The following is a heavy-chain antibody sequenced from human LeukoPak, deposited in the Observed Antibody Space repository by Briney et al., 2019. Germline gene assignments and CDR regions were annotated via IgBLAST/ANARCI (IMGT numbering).Heavy chain of an antibody. CDR2: IIPIFGTA. V-gene: IGHV1-69*13. CDR1: GGTFSSYA. CDR3: AGYSGSYPMDY. D-gene: IGHD1-26*01. Sequence: ASVKVSCKASGGTFSSYAISWVRQAPGQGLEWRGGIIPIFGTANYAQKFQGRVTITADESTSTAYMELSSLRSEDTAVYYCAGYSGSYPMDYWGQGTLITVSS. J-gene: IGHJ4*02.